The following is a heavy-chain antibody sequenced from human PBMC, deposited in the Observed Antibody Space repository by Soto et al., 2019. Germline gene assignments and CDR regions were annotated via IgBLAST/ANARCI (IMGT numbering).Heavy chain of an antibody. V-gene: IGHV3-30*04. CDR2: ISYDGRNK. D-gene: IGHD3-16*02. Sequence: GKWLEWVSVISYDGRNKYYADSVKGRFTISRDNSKNTLYLQMNSLRTEDTFFFQAEDGIRVTVPVSAFLLNRSSDL. CDR3: EDGIRVTVPVSAFLLNRSSDL. J-gene: IGHJ2*01.